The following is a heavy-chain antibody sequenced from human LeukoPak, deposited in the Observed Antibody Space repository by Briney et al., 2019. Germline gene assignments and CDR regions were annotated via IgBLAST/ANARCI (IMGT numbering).Heavy chain of an antibody. CDR1: GFXFSNYA. J-gene: IGHJ6*02. D-gene: IGHD5-12*01. V-gene: IGHV3-23*01. Sequence: GGSLRLSCAASGFXFSNYAISWVRQAPGKGLEWVCAISGSGTRTYYADAVKGRFTISRDDSKNKLYLQVNSLRAEDRAVYYCAKIIVGTNYFYYSGMDFWGQGTTVTVSS. CDR3: AKIIVGTNYFYYSGMDF. CDR2: ISGSGTRT.